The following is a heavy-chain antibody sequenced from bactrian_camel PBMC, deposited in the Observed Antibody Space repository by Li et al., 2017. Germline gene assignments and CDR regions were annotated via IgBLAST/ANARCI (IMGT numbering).Heavy chain of an antibody. CDR1: YNSPC. J-gene: IGHJ4*01. D-gene: IGHD6*01. CDR2: ISENDNV. V-gene: IGHV3-2*01. Sequence: HVQLVESGGGSVQAGGSLRLSCVYTYNSPCIGWFRQVPGKAGEGVACISENDNVNYADSVKGRFTVSRDNAKKTLYLQMNSLEPEDTAMYYCAAAVLYCGGSWSLGQGTQVTVS.